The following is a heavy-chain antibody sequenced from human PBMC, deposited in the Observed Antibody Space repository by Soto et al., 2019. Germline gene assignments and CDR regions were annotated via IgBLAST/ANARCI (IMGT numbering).Heavy chain of an antibody. J-gene: IGHJ4*02. V-gene: IGHV3-23*01. D-gene: IGHD3-3*01. CDR2: ISGSGGST. CDR1: GFTFSSYA. Sequence: PGGSLRLSCAASGFTFSSYAMSWVRQAPWKGLEWVSAISGSGGSTYYADSVKGRFTISRDNSKNTLYLQMNSLRAEDTAVYYCAKAPKGGYDFWSGYLSDYWGQGTLVTVSS. CDR3: AKAPKGGYDFWSGYLSDY.